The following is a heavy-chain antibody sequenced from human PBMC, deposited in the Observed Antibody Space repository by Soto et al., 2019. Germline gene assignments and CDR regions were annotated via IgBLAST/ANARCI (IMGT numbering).Heavy chain of an antibody. D-gene: IGHD4-17*01. V-gene: IGHV2-5*02. J-gene: IGHJ3*02. CDR1: RLSLRPSGVG. CDR2: SYRDYDK. Sequence: SGPTLVNPTQTLTLTGALSRLSLRPSGVGVGWIRQPPGKALEWLALSYRDYDKRYSPCLKSRLTITRDTPKNQVVLTMTNMDPLDTATYFWTHVTVSHDAFTIWGQGTMVTLSS. CDR3: THVTVSHDAFTI.